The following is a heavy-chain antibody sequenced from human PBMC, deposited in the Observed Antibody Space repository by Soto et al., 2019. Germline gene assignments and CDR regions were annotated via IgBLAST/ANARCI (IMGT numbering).Heavy chain of an antibody. J-gene: IGHJ4*02. V-gene: IGHV3-73*02. CDR3: LVGAAGGSPPY. CDR2: IRSKSHNYAR. CDR1: GFIFSGST. Sequence: EVQLVESGGGLVQPGGSLKLSCAASGFIFSGSTMHWVRQGSGKGLEWLSRIRSKSHNYARTYAASVKGRFTISRDDSENTAYLQMNSLSTDDTAVYYCLVGAAGGSPPYWGQGTLVTVSS. D-gene: IGHD6-13*01.